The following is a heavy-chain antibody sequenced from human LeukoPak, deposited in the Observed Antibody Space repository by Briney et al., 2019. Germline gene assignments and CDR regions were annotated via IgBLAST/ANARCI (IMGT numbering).Heavy chain of an antibody. CDR1: GYTFTSYD. V-gene: IGHV1-8*03. CDR3: ARAQGVRTVGYCSGGSCYSGAFDI. CDR2: MNPNSGNT. D-gene: IGHD2-15*01. J-gene: IGHJ3*02. Sequence: ASVKVSCKASGYTFTSYDINWVRQATGQGLEWMGWMNPNSGNTGYAQKFQGRVTITRNTSISTAYMELSSLRSEDTAVYYRARAQGVRTVGYCSGGSCYSGAFDIWGQGTMVTVSS.